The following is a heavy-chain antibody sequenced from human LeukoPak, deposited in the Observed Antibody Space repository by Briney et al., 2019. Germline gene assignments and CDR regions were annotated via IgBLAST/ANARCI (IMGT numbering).Heavy chain of an antibody. Sequence: PSETLSLTCTVSGGSISSSSYYWGWIRQPPGKGLEWIGSIYYSGSTYYNPSLKSRVTIPVDTSKNQFSLKLSSVTAADTAVYYCARDRKEYYDFWSGYSKHFDYWGQGTLVTVSS. V-gene: IGHV4-39*07. CDR1: GGSISSSSYY. D-gene: IGHD3-3*01. CDR3: ARDRKEYYDFWSGYSKHFDY. CDR2: IYYSGST. J-gene: IGHJ4*02.